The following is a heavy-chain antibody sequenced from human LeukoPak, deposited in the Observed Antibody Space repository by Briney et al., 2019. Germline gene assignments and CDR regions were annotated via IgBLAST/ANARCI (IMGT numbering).Heavy chain of an antibody. CDR1: GGSISSYY. J-gene: IGHJ3*02. V-gene: IGHV4-59*01. Sequence: SETLSLTCTVSGGSISSYYWSWLRQPPGKGLEWIGYIYYSGSTNYNPSLKSRVTISVDTSKNQFSLKLSSVTAADTAVYYCASRTYYYGSGSLHNDAFDIWGQGTMVTVSS. CDR3: ASRTYYYGSGSLHNDAFDI. CDR2: IYYSGST. D-gene: IGHD3-10*01.